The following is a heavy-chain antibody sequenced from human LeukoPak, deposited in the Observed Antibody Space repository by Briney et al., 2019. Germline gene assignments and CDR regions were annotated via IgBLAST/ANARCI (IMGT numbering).Heavy chain of an antibody. CDR2: ISSSGTTI. D-gene: IGHD2-15*01. CDR1: GFTFSSCE. Sequence: TGGSLRLSCAASGFTFSSCEMNWVRQAPGKGLEWVSYISSSGTTIYYADSVKGRFTISRDNAKNSLYLQMNSLRAEDTAVYYCARVGVVVAATGNWWFDPWGQGTLVTVSS. J-gene: IGHJ5*02. V-gene: IGHV3-48*03. CDR3: ARVGVVVAATGNWWFDP.